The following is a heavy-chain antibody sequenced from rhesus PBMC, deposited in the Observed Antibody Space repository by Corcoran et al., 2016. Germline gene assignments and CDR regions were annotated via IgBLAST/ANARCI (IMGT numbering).Heavy chain of an antibody. Sequence: QVQLQESGPGLVKPSETLSLTCAVSGYSISSDYGWSWIRQPPGKGLEWIGCIGGSSGSPNYNPSLTSRVTISNDTSKNQFSLRLRSVTAADTAVYYCARDDINYRAFDFWGQGLRVTVSS. D-gene: IGHD4-23*01. CDR2: IGGSSGSP. J-gene: IGHJ3*01. CDR1: GYSISSDYG. CDR3: ARDDINYRAFDF. V-gene: IGHV4-127*01.